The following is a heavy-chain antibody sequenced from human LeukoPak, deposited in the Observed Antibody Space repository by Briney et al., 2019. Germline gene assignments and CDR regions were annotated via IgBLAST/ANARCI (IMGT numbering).Heavy chain of an antibody. Sequence: SGTLSLTCAVSGGSISSSNWWSWVRQPPGKGLEWIGEIYHSGSTNYNPSLKSRVTISVDKSKNQFSLKLSSVTAADTAVYYCARIYYGSGSYQEFDYWGQGTLVTVSS. J-gene: IGHJ4*02. CDR1: GGSISSSNW. D-gene: IGHD3-10*01. CDR2: IYHSGST. CDR3: ARIYYGSGSYQEFDY. V-gene: IGHV4-4*02.